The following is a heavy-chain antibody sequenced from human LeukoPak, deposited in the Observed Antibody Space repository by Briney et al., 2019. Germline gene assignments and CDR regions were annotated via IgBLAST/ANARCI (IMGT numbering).Heavy chain of an antibody. CDR3: AKDNAVASYYFDY. Sequence: PGGSLRLSCAASGFTFSSYWMSWVRQAPGKGLEWVSAISGSGGSTYYADSVKGRFTISRDNSKNTLYLQMNSLRAEDTAVYYCAKDNAVASYYFDYWGQGTLVTVSS. CDR1: GFTFSSYW. V-gene: IGHV3-23*01. CDR2: ISGSGGST. J-gene: IGHJ4*02. D-gene: IGHD6-19*01.